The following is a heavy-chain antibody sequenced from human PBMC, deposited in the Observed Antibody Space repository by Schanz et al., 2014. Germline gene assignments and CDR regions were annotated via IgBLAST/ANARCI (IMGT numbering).Heavy chain of an antibody. CDR3: ARGGVEMATIRDAFDL. Sequence: VQLVESGGGVVQPGNSLRLSCAASGFIFSGYAMIWVRQAPGKGLEWVSAISGSGVGTYYADSVKGRFTISRDNSKNTLYLQMNSLRAEDTALYYCARGGVEMATIRDAFDLWGQGTMVTVS. CDR1: GFIFSGYA. V-gene: IGHV3-23*04. D-gene: IGHD3-10*01. CDR2: ISGSGVGT. J-gene: IGHJ3*01.